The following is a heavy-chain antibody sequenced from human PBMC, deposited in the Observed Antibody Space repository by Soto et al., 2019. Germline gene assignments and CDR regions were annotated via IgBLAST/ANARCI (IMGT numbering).Heavy chain of an antibody. J-gene: IGHJ4*02. CDR3: AKQYSSSSWSLDY. Sequence: VQLVESGGGVVQPGRSLRLSCAASGFTFSNYGIHWVRQAPGKGLEWVAVISYDGSNKYYADSVKGRFTISRDNSKNTLYLQMNSLRAEDTAVYYCAKQYSSSSWSLDYWGQGTLVTVSS. V-gene: IGHV3-30*18. CDR1: GFTFSNYG. D-gene: IGHD6-6*01. CDR2: ISYDGSNK.